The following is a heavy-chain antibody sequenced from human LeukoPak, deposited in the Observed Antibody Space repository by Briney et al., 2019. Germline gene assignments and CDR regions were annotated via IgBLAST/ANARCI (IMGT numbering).Heavy chain of an antibody. CDR3: AKDPSTIFGVVPFDP. D-gene: IGHD3-3*01. Sequence: GGSLRLSCAASGFTFSSYSMNWVRQAPGKGLEWVSSISSSSSYIYYADSVKGRFTISRDNAKNSLYLQMNSLRAEDTAVYYCAKDPSTIFGVVPFDPWGQGTLVTVSS. CDR1: GFTFSSYS. J-gene: IGHJ5*02. V-gene: IGHV3-21*04. CDR2: ISSSSSYI.